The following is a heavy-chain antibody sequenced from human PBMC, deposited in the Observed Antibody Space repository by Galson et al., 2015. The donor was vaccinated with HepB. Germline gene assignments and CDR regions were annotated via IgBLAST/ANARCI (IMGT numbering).Heavy chain of an antibody. J-gene: IGHJ4*02. CDR2: IWYDGSRM. D-gene: IGHD5-18*01. CDR1: GFTFNTYA. Sequence: SLRLSCAASGFTFNTYAMHWVRQAPGKGLEWVAIIWYDGSRMYYTDSVKGRFIISRDNSKNTVYLQMTGLRAEDTAVYYCARGSGYTYDYPFDSWGQGTLVVVSS. CDR3: ARGSGYTYDYPFDS. V-gene: IGHV3-33*01.